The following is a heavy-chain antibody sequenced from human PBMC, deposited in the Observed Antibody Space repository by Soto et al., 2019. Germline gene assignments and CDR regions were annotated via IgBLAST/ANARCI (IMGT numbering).Heavy chain of an antibody. CDR1: GGTISGYY. V-gene: IGHV4-4*07. CDR2: IYSSGNT. Sequence: SETLSLTCSVSGGTISGYYWTWIRQPAGKGLEWIGRIYSSGNTKYNPSPQSRVTMSLDTSNNQFSLRLTSVTAADTAVYYCARGQRFSDWFDPWGQGTLVTVSS. J-gene: IGHJ5*02. CDR3: ARGQRFSDWFDP. D-gene: IGHD3-3*01.